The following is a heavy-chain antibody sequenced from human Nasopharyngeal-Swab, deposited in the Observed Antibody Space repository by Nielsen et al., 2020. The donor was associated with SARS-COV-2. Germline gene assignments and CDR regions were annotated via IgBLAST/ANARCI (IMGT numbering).Heavy chain of an antibody. Sequence: GESLKISCAASGFTFSSYWMSWVRQAPGKGLEWVANIKQDGSEKYYVDSVKGRFTISRDNAKNSLYLQMNSLRAEDTAVYYCARVFGWELPRDGFDYWGQGTLVTVSS. V-gene: IGHV3-7*01. J-gene: IGHJ4*02. CDR3: ARVFGWELPRDGFDY. CDR1: GFTFSSYW. CDR2: IKQDGSEK. D-gene: IGHD1-26*01.